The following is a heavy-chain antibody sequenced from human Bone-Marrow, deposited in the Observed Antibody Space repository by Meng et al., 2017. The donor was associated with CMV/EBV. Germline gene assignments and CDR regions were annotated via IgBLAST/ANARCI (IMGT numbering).Heavy chain of an antibody. V-gene: IGHV1-2*04. CDR1: TGYW. CDR2: VNPNSGGT. CDR3: ARAQRYCSSTSCYRGGGTIDY. Sequence: TGYWMHWVRQAPGQGLEWMGWVNPNSGGTNYAQKCQGWVTMTRDTSISTAYMELSRLRSTDKAVYYCARAQRYCSSTSCYRGGGTIDYWGQGTLVTVSS. J-gene: IGHJ4*02. D-gene: IGHD2-2*01.